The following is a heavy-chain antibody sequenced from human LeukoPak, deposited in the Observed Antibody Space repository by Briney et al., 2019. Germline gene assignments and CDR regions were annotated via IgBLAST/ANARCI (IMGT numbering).Heavy chain of an antibody. V-gene: IGHV3-23*01. D-gene: IGHD5-12*01. Sequence: PGGSLRLSCAASGFTFAPYIVSWVRQAPGKGLQWVSAISAGGTAIYYAESVKGRFTISRDDSNNMLYLQMNSLRDEDTATYYCAKGGYIGYNGLFDIWGQGTTAIVSS. J-gene: IGHJ3*02. CDR2: ISAGGTAI. CDR3: AKGGYIGYNGLFDI. CDR1: GFTFAPYI.